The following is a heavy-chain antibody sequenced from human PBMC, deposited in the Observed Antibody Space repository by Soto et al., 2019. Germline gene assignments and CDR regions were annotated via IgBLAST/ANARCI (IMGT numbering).Heavy chain of an antibody. J-gene: IGHJ6*03. CDR1: GGSISSGGYY. D-gene: IGHD3-10*01. CDR2: IYYSGST. Sequence: QVQLQESGPGLVKPSQTLSLTCTVSGGSISSGGYYWSWIRQHPGKVLEWIGYIYYSGSTYYNPSLKSRVTISVDPSKNQFSVKLGSVTAADTAVYYCARDSRSGGTHMDVWGKGTPVTVSS. CDR3: ARDSRSGGTHMDV. V-gene: IGHV4-31*03.